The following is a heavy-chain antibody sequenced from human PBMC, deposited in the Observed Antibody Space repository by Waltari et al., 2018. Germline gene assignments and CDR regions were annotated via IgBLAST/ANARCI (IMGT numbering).Heavy chain of an antibody. CDR3: SRLPAVVISFDY. D-gene: IGHD3-22*01. V-gene: IGHV3-7*01. CDR1: GFTVSRFW. J-gene: IGHJ4*02. CDR2: IKEDGSEK. Sequence: EVQLVESEGGLVQPGGSLRLSCAAYGFTVSRFWISWVRPAPGKGVELVANIKEDGSEKYYVDSVKGRFTLSRDNAKNSLLLQMNSLRAEDTALFFRSRLPAVVISFDYWGQGILVTVSS.